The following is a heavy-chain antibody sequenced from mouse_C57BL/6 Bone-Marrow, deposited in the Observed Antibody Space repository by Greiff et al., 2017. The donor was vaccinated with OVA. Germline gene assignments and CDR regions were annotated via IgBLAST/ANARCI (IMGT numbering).Heavy chain of an antibody. Sequence: VKLMESGPGLVQPSQSLSITCTVSGFSLTSYGVHWVRQSPGKGLEWLGVIWSGGSTDYNAAFISRLSISKDNSKSQVFFKMNSLQADDTAIYYCARVYYDYDGYYAMDYWGQGTSVTVSS. J-gene: IGHJ4*01. D-gene: IGHD2-4*01. V-gene: IGHV2-2*01. CDR3: ARVYYDYDGYYAMDY. CDR2: IWSGGST. CDR1: GFSLTSYG.